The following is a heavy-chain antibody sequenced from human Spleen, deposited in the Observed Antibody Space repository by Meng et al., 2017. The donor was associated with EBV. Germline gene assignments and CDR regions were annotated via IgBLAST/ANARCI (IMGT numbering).Heavy chain of an antibody. CDR2: VYHAGNI. Sequence: QVQMQESRPGLVRPPGTLSLTCAVSGDSISSRNWWIWVRQPPGKGLEWIGEVYHAGNINYNPSLESRVTISIDKSKNQFSLNLTSVTAADTAVYYCATYRGHYYFDFWGQGTLVTVSS. CDR3: ATYRGHYYFDF. CDR1: GDSISSRNW. V-gene: IGHV4-4*03. D-gene: IGHD3-16*02. J-gene: IGHJ4*02.